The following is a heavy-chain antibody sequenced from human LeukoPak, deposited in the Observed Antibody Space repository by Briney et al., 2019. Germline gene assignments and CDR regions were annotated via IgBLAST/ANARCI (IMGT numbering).Heavy chain of an antibody. CDR1: GGTFSTFA. V-gene: IGHV1-69*13. D-gene: IGHD5-12*01. CDR3: ATSPTRASPGY. Sequence: SVNVSCKASGGTFSTFAISWVRQAPGQGPEWMGGIIPMLRTANYAQKFQGRVTITADESTSTAYMELSSLRSEDTAMYFCATSPTRASPGYWGQGTPVTVSS. J-gene: IGHJ4*02. CDR2: IIPMLRTA.